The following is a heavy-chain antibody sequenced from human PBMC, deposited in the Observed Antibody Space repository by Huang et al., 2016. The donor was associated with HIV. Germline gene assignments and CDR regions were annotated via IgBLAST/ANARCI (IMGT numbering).Heavy chain of an antibody. D-gene: IGHD3-16*01. Sequence: QVKLVQSGAEVKKPGASVKVACKTSGYTFSGYAITWVRQAPGKGLEWMGRVIPYNGETNYVQNLQGRVTMTTDMSTTTAYMELRSLTSDDTAIYYCARKFGRDFDYWGQGTLVTVSS. CDR2: VIPYNGET. CDR1: GYTFSGYA. V-gene: IGHV1-18*01. J-gene: IGHJ4*02. CDR3: ARKFGRDFDY.